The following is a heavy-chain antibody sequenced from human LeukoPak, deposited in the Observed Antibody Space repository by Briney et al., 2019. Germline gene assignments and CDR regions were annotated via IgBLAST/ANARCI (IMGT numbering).Heavy chain of an antibody. CDR1: GGSIRSSYYY. Sequence: SETLSLTCTVSGGSIRSSYYYWGWIRQPPGKGLEWIGSIYDSGSTYYNPSLKSRVTISVATSKNQFSLKLNSVTAADTAEYYCARHYGPWGQGTLVTVSS. CDR2: IYDSGST. D-gene: IGHD3-10*01. J-gene: IGHJ5*02. V-gene: IGHV4-39*01. CDR3: ARHYGP.